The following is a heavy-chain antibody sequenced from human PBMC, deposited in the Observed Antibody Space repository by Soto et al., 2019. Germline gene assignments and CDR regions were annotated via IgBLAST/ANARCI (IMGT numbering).Heavy chain of an antibody. V-gene: IGHV1-18*01. D-gene: IGHD3-3*01. CDR3: ARDGSITIFGVVTPNWFDP. CDR2: ISAYNGNT. J-gene: IGHJ5*02. Sequence: ASVKVSCKASGYTFTSYGISWVRQAPGQGLEWMGWISAYNGNTNYAQKLQGRVTITTDTSTSTAYMELRSLRSDDTAVYYCARDGSITIFGVVTPNWFDPWGQGTLVTVS. CDR1: GYTFTSYG.